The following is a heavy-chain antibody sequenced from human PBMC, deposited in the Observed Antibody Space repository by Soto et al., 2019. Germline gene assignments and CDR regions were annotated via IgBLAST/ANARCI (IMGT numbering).Heavy chain of an antibody. J-gene: IGHJ4*02. Sequence: QVQLVQSGAEVRKPGASVKVSCKTSGYTFTDYDINWVRQAPGQGLEWVGRMNPNSGRTDYAQKLEGRVTMTRDISISTAYMELSSLVYDDTAVDFCSTGGRNGWYPGFFWGQGTLVTVSS. CDR3: STGGRNGWYPGFF. CDR1: GYTFTDYD. D-gene: IGHD6-19*01. V-gene: IGHV1-8*02. CDR2: MNPNSGRT.